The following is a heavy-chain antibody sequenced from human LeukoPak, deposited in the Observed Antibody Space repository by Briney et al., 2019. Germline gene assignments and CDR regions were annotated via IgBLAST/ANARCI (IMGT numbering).Heavy chain of an antibody. Sequence: GRSLRLSCAASGFTFSSYAMHWVRQAPGKGLEWVAVISYDGSNKYYADSVKGRFTISRDNSKNTLYLQVNSLRAEDTAVYYCARDYPDCGGDCYSPDYWGQGTLVTVSS. CDR3: ARDYPDCGGDCYSPDY. D-gene: IGHD2-21*02. CDR1: GFTFSSYA. J-gene: IGHJ4*02. CDR2: ISYDGSNK. V-gene: IGHV3-30-3*01.